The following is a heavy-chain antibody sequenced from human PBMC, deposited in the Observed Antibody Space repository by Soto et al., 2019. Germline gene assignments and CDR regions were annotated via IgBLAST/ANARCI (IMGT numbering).Heavy chain of an antibody. CDR2: ISGSGGST. Sequence: GGSLSLSCTASGFPFSSYAMSWVRQAPGKGLEWVSAISGSGGSTYYADSVKGRFTISRDNSKNTLYLQMNSLRAEDTAVYYCAKRRGITYFDYWGQGTLVTVSS. CDR3: AKRRGITYFDY. J-gene: IGHJ4*02. CDR1: GFPFSSYA. V-gene: IGHV3-23*01. D-gene: IGHD6-13*01.